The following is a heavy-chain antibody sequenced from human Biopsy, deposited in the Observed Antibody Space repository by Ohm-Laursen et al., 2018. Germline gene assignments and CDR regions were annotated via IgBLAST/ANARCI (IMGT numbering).Heavy chain of an antibody. J-gene: IGHJ1*01. CDR3: AKGQDLRGGAEYFQH. CDR1: GYTFTGQY. Sequence: ASVKVSCKASGYTFTGQYLHWVRQVPGQGLEWMGRIKPHSGTTKFAQDFQGRVTMTRDTSITTAYMELRRLRSDDTAVYYCAKGQDLRGGAEYFQHWGQGALVTVSS. CDR2: IKPHSGTT. D-gene: IGHD2-15*01. V-gene: IGHV1-2*06.